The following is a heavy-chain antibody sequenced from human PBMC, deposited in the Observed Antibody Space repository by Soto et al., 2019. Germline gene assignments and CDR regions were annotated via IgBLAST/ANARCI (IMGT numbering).Heavy chain of an antibody. V-gene: IGHV1-18*01. CDR3: XXXRYGDY. D-gene: IGHD1-1*01. CDR2: ISAHNGNT. Sequence: QVHLVQSGAEVKKPGASVKVSCKGSGYAFTTYGITWVRQAPGQGLEWMGWISAHNGNTNYAQKLQGRVTVTRDTSTSXXXXXXXXXXXXXXXXXXXXXXRYGDYWGQGALVTVXS. CDR1: GYAFTTYG. J-gene: IGHJ4*02.